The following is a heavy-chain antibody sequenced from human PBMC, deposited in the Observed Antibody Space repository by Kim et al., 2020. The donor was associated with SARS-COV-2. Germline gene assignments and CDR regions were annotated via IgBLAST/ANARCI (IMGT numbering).Heavy chain of an antibody. V-gene: IGHV5-51*01. CDR2: IYPGDSDT. CDR1: GYSFTSYW. D-gene: IGHD3-9*01. J-gene: IGHJ5*02. Sequence: GESLKISCKGSGYSFTSYWIGWVRQMPGKGLEWMGIIYPGDSDTRYSPSFQGQFTISADKSISTAYLQWSSLKASDTAMYYCAGLDYYDILTGFNTDYNWVDPWGQGTLVTVSS. CDR3: AGLDYYDILTGFNTDYNWVDP.